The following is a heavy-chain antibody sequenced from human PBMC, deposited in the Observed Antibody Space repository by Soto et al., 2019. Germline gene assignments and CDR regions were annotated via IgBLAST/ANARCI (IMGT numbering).Heavy chain of an antibody. CDR1: GGSISSSCYY. J-gene: IGHJ6*02. V-gene: IGHV4-39*01. Sequence: TLSLHCTVSGGSISSSCYYWGCILQPPGKGLEWIGSIYYSGSTYYNPSLKSRVTISVDTSKNQFSLKLRSVTAAETAVHYCATNYAYYYYYGMDVWAQGTKLTVS. CDR2: IYYSGST. CDR3: ATNYAYYYYYGMDV. D-gene: IGHD4-4*01.